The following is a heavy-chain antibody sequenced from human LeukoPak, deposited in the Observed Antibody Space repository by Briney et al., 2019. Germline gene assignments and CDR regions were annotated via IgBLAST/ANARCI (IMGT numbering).Heavy chain of an antibody. V-gene: IGHV3-21*01. CDR1: GFTFSSYA. D-gene: IGHD3-9*01. J-gene: IGHJ6*02. CDR2: ISSSSSYI. Sequence: GGSLRLSCAASGFTFSSYAMSWVRQAPGKGLEWVSSISSSSSYIYYADSVKGRFTISRDNAKNSLYLQMNSLRAEDTAVYYCARAYDILTGRYYYYGMDVWGQGTTVTVSS. CDR3: ARAYDILTGRYYYYGMDV.